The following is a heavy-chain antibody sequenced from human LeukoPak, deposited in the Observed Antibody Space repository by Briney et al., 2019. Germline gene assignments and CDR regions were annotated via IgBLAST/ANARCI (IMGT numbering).Heavy chain of an antibody. Sequence: GSLSLSCAASGFTFSDYYMSWIRQAPGKGLEWVSDISSTSIYTNYADSVKGRFTISRDNAKNSLYLQMNSLRAEDTAVYYCARDAVGGYFDYWGQGTLVTVSS. D-gene: IGHD2-2*01. CDR1: GFTFSDYY. CDR3: ARDAVGGYFDY. V-gene: IGHV3-11*05. J-gene: IGHJ4*02. CDR2: ISSTSIYT.